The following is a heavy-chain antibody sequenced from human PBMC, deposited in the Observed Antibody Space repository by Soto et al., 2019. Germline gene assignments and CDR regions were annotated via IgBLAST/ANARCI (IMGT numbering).Heavy chain of an antibody. CDR3: ARTQYCSGGSCYPFDYYYGMDV. D-gene: IGHD2-15*01. CDR2: IDWDDDK. CDR1: GFSLSTSGMC. V-gene: IGHV2-70*11. Sequence: SGPTLVNATQTLTLTCTFSGFSLSTSGMCVSWIRQPPGKALEWLARIDWDDDKYYSTSLKTRLTISKDTSKNQVVLTMTNMDTVDTATYYCARTQYCSGGSCYPFDYYYGMDVWGQGTTVTVSS. J-gene: IGHJ6*02.